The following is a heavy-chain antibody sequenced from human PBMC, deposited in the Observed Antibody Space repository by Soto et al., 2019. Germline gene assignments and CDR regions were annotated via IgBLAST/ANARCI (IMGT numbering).Heavy chain of an antibody. D-gene: IGHD2-2*01. V-gene: IGHV4-31*01. Sequence: QVQLQESGPGLVKPSQTLSLTCTVSGGSISSGGYYWSWIRQHPGKGLEWIGYIYYSGSTYYNPSLKEQVTRPXXTXKXXSSLKLSAVTAADTAVYYCARGPSSVVGFSYWFDPWGQGTLVTVSS. J-gene: IGHJ5*02. CDR2: IYYSGST. CDR3: ARGPSSVVGFSYWFDP. CDR1: GGSISSGGYY.